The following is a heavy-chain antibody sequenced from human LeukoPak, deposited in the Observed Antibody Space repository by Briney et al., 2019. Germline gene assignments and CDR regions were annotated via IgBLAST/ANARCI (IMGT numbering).Heavy chain of an antibody. J-gene: IGHJ4*02. D-gene: IGHD3-16*01. CDR3: ARGGRTSFDY. CDR1: GGSISSRSYY. V-gene: IGHV4-39*07. Sequence: SETLSLTCTVSGGSISSRSYYWGWIRQPPGKGLEWIGTIYYSGSTYYNPSLKSRVTISVDTSKNQFSLKLSSVTAADTAVYYCARGGRTSFDYWGQGTLVTVSS. CDR2: IYYSGST.